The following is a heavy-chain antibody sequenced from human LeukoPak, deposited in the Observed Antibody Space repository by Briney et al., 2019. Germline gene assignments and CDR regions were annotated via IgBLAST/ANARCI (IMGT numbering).Heavy chain of an antibody. J-gene: IGHJ4*02. Sequence: QPGGSLRLSCAASGFTSSDYWMPWVRQAPGKGLEWVANIKQDGSEKNYVASVKGRFTISRDNAKNSLYLQMNSLRAEDTALYYCARGRWAPFDCWGQGTLVTVSS. CDR1: GFTSSDYW. D-gene: IGHD6-13*01. V-gene: IGHV3-7*01. CDR2: IKQDGSEK. CDR3: ARGRWAPFDC.